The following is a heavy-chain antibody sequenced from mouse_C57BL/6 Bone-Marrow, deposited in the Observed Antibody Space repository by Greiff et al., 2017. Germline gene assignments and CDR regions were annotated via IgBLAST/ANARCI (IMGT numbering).Heavy chain of an antibody. Sequence: QVQLQQPGAELVKPGASVKMSCKASGYTFTSYWITWVKQRPGQGLEWIGDIYPGSGSTNYNEKFKSKATLTVDTSSSTAYMQLSSLTSEASAVYYWAREKGYSNYGGFYYYAMDYWGQGTSVTVSS. D-gene: IGHD2-5*01. CDR2: IYPGSGST. J-gene: IGHJ4*01. V-gene: IGHV1-55*01. CDR1: GYTFTSYW. CDR3: AREKGYSNYGGFYYYAMDY.